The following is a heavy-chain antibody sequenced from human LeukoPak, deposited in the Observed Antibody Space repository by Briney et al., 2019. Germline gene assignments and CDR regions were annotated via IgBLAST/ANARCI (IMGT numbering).Heavy chain of an antibody. V-gene: IGHV4-4*07. J-gene: IGHJ4*02. Sequence: PSETLSLTCSVSGGSISSYHWTWIRQPAGKGLEWIGRIYNSESTNYNPSLKSRVTMSVDTSKNQFSLKLSSVTAADTAVYYCARDSSSVGFDYWGQGTLVTVSS. CDR2: IYNSEST. D-gene: IGHD3-16*01. CDR3: ARDSSSVGFDY. CDR1: GGSISSYH.